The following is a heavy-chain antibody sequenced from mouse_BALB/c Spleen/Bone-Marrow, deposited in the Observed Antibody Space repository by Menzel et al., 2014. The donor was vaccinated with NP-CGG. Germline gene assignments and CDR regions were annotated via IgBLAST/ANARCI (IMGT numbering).Heavy chain of an antibody. CDR1: GYTFTSYW. Sequence: QVQLQQSGAELAKPGASVKMSCKVSGYTFTSYWMHWVKQRPGQGLEWIGYINPSTGDIDFNQKFMVKLTLTADKSSSTDYMQLSSLKSKDSAVYYCARGNHEAMDYWGQGTSVTISS. V-gene: IGHV1-7*01. J-gene: IGHJ4*01. D-gene: IGHD2-1*01. CDR3: ARGNHEAMDY. CDR2: INPSTGDI.